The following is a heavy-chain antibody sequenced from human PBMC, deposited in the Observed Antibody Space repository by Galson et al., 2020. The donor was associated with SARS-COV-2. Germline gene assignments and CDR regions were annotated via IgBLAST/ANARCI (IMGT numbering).Heavy chain of an antibody. V-gene: IGHV4-38-2*01. D-gene: IGHD2-15*01. Sequence: SETLSLTCLVSGYSISSGYFWGWIRQPPGEVLEWMGSIYHSGATFYNPSLRSRLSMSVDTSNNQFSLNLLSLTAADTAIYYLAASSVMVVARTTLRADYWGQGTLVTVSS. CDR1: GYSISSGYF. CDR2: IYHSGAT. CDR3: AASSVMVVARTTLRADY. J-gene: IGHJ4*02.